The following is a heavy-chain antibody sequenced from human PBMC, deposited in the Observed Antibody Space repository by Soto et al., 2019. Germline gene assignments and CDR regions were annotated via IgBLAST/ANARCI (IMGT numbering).Heavy chain of an antibody. J-gene: IGHJ3*02. Sequence: PVGSLRLSCAASGFTFSSYSMNWVRQAPGKGLEWVSSISSSSSYIYYADSVKGRFTISRDNAKNSLYLQMNSLRAEDTAVYYCAIPYYYGPVDAFDIWGQGTMVTVSS. CDR3: AIPYYYGPVDAFDI. CDR1: GFTFSSYS. CDR2: ISSSSSYI. D-gene: IGHD3-10*01. V-gene: IGHV3-21*01.